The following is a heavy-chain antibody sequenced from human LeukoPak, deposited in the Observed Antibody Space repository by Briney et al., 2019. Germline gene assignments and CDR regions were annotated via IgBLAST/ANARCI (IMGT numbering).Heavy chain of an antibody. CDR1: GLIVSNNY. CDR2: IYSGGHT. CDR3: ARSTRDGYNHYHYYYMDV. Sequence: GGSLRLSCAASGLIVSNNYMNWVRQAPGKELEWVSVIYSGGHTYYTDSVKGRFTISRDDSNNTLYLYMNSLRPGDTAVYYCARSTRDGYNHYHYYYMDVWGKGTTVTVSS. J-gene: IGHJ6*03. D-gene: IGHD5-24*01. V-gene: IGHV3-53*01.